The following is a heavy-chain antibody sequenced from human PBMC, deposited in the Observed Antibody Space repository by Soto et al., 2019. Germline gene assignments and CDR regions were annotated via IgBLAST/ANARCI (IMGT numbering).Heavy chain of an antibody. Sequence: QVQLQESGPELVKSSHTLSLTCTVSNGSISPNGHYWIWISQRPGKGLAWIAYIYYTGNSYYNPSLVSRLTISIDTSKNQFFLTWTSVTAADTAVKYCAREQWGFVSWGQGTLVTVSS. CDR3: AREQWGFVS. V-gene: IGHV4-31*03. CDR2: IYYTGNS. CDR1: NGSISPNGHY. J-gene: IGHJ1*01. D-gene: IGHD6-19*01.